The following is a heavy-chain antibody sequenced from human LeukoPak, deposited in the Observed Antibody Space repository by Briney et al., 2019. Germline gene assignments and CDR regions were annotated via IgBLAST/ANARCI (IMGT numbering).Heavy chain of an antibody. J-gene: IGHJ5*02. CDR1: GGTFSSYT. CDR3: ARGLITMIASDWFDP. V-gene: IGHV1-69*02. CDR2: IIPILGIA. Sequence: SVKVSCKASGGTFSSYTISWVRQAPGQGLEWMGRIIPILGIANYAQKFQGRVTITADKSTSTAYMELSSLRSEDTAVYYCARGLITMIASDWFDPWGQGTLVTVSS. D-gene: IGHD3-22*01.